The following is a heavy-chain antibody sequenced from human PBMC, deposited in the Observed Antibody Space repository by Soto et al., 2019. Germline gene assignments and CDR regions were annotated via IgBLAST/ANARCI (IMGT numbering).Heavy chain of an antibody. CDR2: ISSSSSYT. CDR3: AKYYCGGDCYSVGGFDY. Sequence: QVQLVESGGGLVKPGGSLRLSCAASGFTFSDYYMSWIRQAPGKGLEWVSYISSSSSYTNYADSVKGRLTISRDNAKNTLHLQMNSLRAEDTAVYYCAKYYCGGDCYSVGGFDYWRQGTLVTVSS. J-gene: IGHJ4*02. D-gene: IGHD2-21*02. CDR1: GFTFSDYY. V-gene: IGHV3-11*06.